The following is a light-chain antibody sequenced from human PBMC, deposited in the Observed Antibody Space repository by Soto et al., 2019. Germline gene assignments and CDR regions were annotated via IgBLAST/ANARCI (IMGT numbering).Light chain of an antibody. J-gene: IGKJ1*01. CDR1: QSITSY. CDR2: AAS. CDR3: QQSDTIPWT. Sequence: DIQMTQSPSSLSASVGDRVTITCRATQSITSYLNWYQQKPGKAPKLLLYAASSLESGVPSRCSGGGSGTDFTLTISSLQPEDFATYYCQQSDTIPWTFGQGTKVEIK. V-gene: IGKV1-39*01.